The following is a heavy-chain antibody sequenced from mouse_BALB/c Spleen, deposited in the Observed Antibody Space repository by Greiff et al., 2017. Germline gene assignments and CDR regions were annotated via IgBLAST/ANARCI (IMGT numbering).Heavy chain of an antibody. CDR2: ISSGGSYT. V-gene: IGHV5-6-4*01. D-gene: IGHD1-1*01. Sequence: EVQGVESGGGLVKPGGSLKLSCAASGFTFSSYTMSWVRQTPEKRLEWVATISSGGSYTYYPDSVKGRFTISRDNAKNTLYLQMSSLKSENTTMYYCTKEFPSTTVDYGGQGTTLTVSS. CDR1: GFTFSSYT. CDR3: TKEFPSTTVDY. J-gene: IGHJ2*01.